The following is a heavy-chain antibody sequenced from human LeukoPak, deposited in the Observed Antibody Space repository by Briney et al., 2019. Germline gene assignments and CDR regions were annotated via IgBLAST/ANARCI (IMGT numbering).Heavy chain of an antibody. CDR2: ITSNTNYI. CDR1: GFTFSSYS. Sequence: GGSLRLSCAASGFTFSSYSMNWVRQAPGTGLEWVSSITSNTNYIYYADSVKGRFTISRDNAKNSLYLQMNSLKTEDTAVYYCTTLHYGSGSYRDYWGQGTLVTVSS. D-gene: IGHD3-10*01. V-gene: IGHV3-21*03. J-gene: IGHJ4*02. CDR3: TTLHYGSGSYRDY.